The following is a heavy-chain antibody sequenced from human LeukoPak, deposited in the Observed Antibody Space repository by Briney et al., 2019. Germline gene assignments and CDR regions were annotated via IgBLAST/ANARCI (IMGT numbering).Heavy chain of an antibody. V-gene: IGHV1-46*01. J-gene: IGHJ4*02. CDR3: ARDWTSSLDY. CDR2: INPTGGST. CDR1: GYTFTSYY. D-gene: IGHD3/OR15-3a*01. Sequence: GASVKVSCKASGYTFTSYYMHWVRQAPGQGLEWMGIINPTGGSTDYAQKFQCRVTITRDTSTSTVYLELSSLRSEDTAVYYCARDWTSSLDYWGQGTLVTVSS.